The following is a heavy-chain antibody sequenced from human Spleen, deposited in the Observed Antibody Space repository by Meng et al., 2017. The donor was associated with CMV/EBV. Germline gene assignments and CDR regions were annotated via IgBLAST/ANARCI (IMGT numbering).Heavy chain of an antibody. CDR3: ARLNGRLGAYFFDY. D-gene: IGHD2-8*01. J-gene: IGHJ4*02. V-gene: IGHV3-48*04. CDR1: GFTFSSYS. Sequence: ETLSLTCAASGFTFSSYSLHWVRQAPGKGLEWISYISGSSNKIFYADTVKGRFTISRDTAENSLYLQMNSLRAEDTAIYYCARLNGRLGAYFFDYWGQGTLVTVSS. CDR2: ISGSSNKI.